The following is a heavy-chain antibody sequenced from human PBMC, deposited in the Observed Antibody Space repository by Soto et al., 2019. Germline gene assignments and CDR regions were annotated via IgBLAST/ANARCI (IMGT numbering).Heavy chain of an antibody. Sequence: PGGSLRLSCAASGFTFDDYAMHWVRQAPGKGLEWVSGISWNSGSIGYVDSVKGRFTISRDNAKNSLYLQMNSLRAEDTALYYCAKDFNYDFWSGYSPYFDYWGQGTLVTVSS. CDR1: GFTFDDYA. D-gene: IGHD3-3*01. CDR2: ISWNSGSI. J-gene: IGHJ4*02. V-gene: IGHV3-9*01. CDR3: AKDFNYDFWSGYSPYFDY.